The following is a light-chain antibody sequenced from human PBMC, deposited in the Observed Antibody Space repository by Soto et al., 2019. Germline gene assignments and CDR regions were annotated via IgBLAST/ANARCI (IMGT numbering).Light chain of an antibody. Sequence: DIQMTQCPSSLSASVGDRVTITCRASQSISSYLNWYQQKPGKAPKLLIYAASSLQSGVPSRFSGSGSGTDFTLTISSLQPEYFANYYRPQRYSTPWTFAHGPNADIK. CDR1: QSISSY. V-gene: IGKV1-39*01. CDR2: AAS. J-gene: IGKJ1*01. CDR3: PQRYSTPWT.